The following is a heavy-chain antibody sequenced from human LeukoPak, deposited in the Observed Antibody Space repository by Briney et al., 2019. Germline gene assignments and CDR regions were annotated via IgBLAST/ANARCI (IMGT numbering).Heavy chain of an antibody. CDR1: GYTFTSYG. CDR3: ARGRYNWTFSRNYYYYYMDV. V-gene: IGHV1-69*06. D-gene: IGHD1-20*01. J-gene: IGHJ6*03. Sequence: ASVKVSCKASGYTFTSYGIGWVRQAPGQGLEWMGVISPSGGSTTYAQKFQGRVTITADKSTSTAYMELSSLRSEDTAVYYCARGRYNWTFSRNYYYYYMDVWGKGTTVTVSS. CDR2: ISPSGGST.